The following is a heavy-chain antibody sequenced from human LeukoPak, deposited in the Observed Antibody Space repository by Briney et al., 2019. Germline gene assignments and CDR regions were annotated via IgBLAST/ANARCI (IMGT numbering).Heavy chain of an antibody. CDR2: ISSSSSYI. V-gene: IGHV3-21*01. CDR3: ARDMGYCSSTSCPFDY. J-gene: IGHJ4*02. CDR1: GFTFSSYS. D-gene: IGHD2-2*01. Sequence: GGSLRLSCAASGFTFSSYSMNWVRQAPGKGLEWVSSISSSSSYIYYADSVKGRFTISRDNAKNSLYLQMNSLRAEDTAVYYCARDMGYCSSTSCPFDYWGQGTLVTVSS.